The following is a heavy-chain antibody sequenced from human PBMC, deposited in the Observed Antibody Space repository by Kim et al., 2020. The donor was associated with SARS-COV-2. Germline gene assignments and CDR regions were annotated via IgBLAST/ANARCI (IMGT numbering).Heavy chain of an antibody. Sequence: SETLSLTCTVSGGSISSYYLNWIRQPPGKGLEWIGYIYYTGSTNYNPSLKSRVTISVDTSKNQFSLKLSSVTAADTAVYYCARGNVYYSSGSYLYYFDYWGQGTLVTVSS. J-gene: IGHJ4*02. D-gene: IGHD3-10*01. V-gene: IGHV4-59*01. CDR3: ARGNVYYSSGSYLYYFDY. CDR2: IYYTGST. CDR1: GGSISSYY.